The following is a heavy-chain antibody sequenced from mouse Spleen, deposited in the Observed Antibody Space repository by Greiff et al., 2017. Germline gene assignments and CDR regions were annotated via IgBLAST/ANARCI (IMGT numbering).Heavy chain of an antibody. V-gene: IGHV1-69*01. CDR2: IDPSDSYT. D-gene: IGHD1-3*01. J-gene: IGHJ2*01. CDR1: GYTFTSYW. Sequence: VQLQQPGAELVMPGASVKLSCKASGYTFTSYWMHWVKQRPGQGLEWIGEIDPSDSYTNYNQKFKGKATLTVDKSSSTAYMQLSSLTSEDSAVYYCARGRITLDYWGQGTTLTVSS. CDR3: ARGRITLDY.